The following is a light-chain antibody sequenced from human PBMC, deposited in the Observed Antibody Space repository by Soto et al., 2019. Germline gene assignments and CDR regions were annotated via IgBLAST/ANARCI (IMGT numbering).Light chain of an antibody. CDR3: SSYTSSSTLYV. CDR2: EVS. J-gene: IGLJ1*01. Sequence: QSVLTQPVYVSGSPGQSITISCTGTSSDVGGYTYVSWYQLHPGKAPKLMIYEVSNRPSGVSNRFSGSKSGNTASLTISGLQAEDEADYYCSSYTSSSTLYVFGTGTKVTVL. CDR1: SSDVGGYTY. V-gene: IGLV2-14*01.